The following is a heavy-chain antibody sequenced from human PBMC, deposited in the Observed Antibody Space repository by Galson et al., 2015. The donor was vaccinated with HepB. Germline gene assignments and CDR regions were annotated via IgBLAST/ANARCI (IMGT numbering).Heavy chain of an antibody. D-gene: IGHD3-10*01. CDR2: IIPILGIA. CDR1: GGTFSSYA. V-gene: IGHV1-69*04. Sequence: SVKVSCKASGGTFSSYAISWVRQAPGQGLEWMGRIIPILGIANYAQKFQGRVTITADKSTSTAYMELSSLRSEDTAVYYCATEGDYYGSGSYYNVMDPGAGWNYYYGMDVWGQGTTVTVSS. J-gene: IGHJ6*02. CDR3: ATEGDYYGSGSYYNVMDPGAGWNYYYGMDV.